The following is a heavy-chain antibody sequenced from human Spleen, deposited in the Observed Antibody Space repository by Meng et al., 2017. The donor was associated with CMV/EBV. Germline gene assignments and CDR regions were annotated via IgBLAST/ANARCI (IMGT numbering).Heavy chain of an antibody. Sequence: GESLKISCAASGFTFSSYWMSWVRQAPGKGLEWVANIKQDGSEKYYVDSVKGRFTISRDNAKNSLYLQMNSPRAEDTAVYYCARRDDFWEGGFDIWGQGTMVTVSS. CDR2: IKQDGSEK. J-gene: IGHJ3*02. V-gene: IGHV3-7*01. CDR1: GFTFSSYW. CDR3: ARRDDFWEGGFDI. D-gene: IGHD3-3*01.